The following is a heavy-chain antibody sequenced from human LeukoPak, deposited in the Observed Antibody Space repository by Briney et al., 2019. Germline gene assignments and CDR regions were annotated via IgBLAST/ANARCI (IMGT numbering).Heavy chain of an antibody. Sequence: GGSLRLSCAASGFTFSSYEMNWVRQAPGMGLEWVSYISSSGSTIYYADSVKGRFTISRDNAKNSLYLQMNSLRAEDTAVYYCARISIAVAVWYWGQGTLVTVSS. CDR1: GFTFSSYE. D-gene: IGHD6-19*01. V-gene: IGHV3-48*03. CDR2: ISSSGSTI. CDR3: ARISIAVAVWY. J-gene: IGHJ4*02.